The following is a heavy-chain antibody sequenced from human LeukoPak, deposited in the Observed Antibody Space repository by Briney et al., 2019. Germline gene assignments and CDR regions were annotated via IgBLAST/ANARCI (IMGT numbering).Heavy chain of an antibody. CDR2: ISGSGGST. CDR1: GFTFSSYA. CDR3: AKHRPITVTPYFDY. V-gene: IGHV3-23*01. J-gene: IGHJ4*02. D-gene: IGHD4-11*01. Sequence: PGGSLRLSCAASGFTFSSYAMGWVRQAPGKGLGWVSAISGSGGSTYYADSVKGRFTISRDNSKNTLYLQMNSLRGEGTAVYDCAKHRPITVTPYFDYWGPGTPVTVSS.